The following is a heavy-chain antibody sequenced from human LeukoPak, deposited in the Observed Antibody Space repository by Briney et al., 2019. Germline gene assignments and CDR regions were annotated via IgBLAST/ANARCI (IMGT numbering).Heavy chain of an antibody. CDR2: ISSSGSTI. D-gene: IGHD1-1*01. CDR1: GFTFSDYY. CDR3: ARTFQLSGTTRFDY. V-gene: IGHV3-11*01. J-gene: IGHJ4*02. Sequence: GGSLRLCCAASGFTFSDYYMSWIRQAPGKGLEWVSYISSSGSTIYYADSVKGRFTISRDNAKNSLYLQMNSLRAEDTAVYYCARTFQLSGTTRFDYWGQGTLVTVSS.